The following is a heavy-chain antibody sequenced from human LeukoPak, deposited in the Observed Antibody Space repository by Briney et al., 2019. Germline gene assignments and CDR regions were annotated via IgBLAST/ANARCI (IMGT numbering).Heavy chain of an antibody. CDR1: GYTFTSYY. D-gene: IGHD5-12*01. V-gene: IGHV1-46*01. CDR2: INPSGGST. J-gene: IGHJ4*02. CDR3: ARDQDGYSGYDSALFDY. Sequence: ASVKVSCKASGYTFTSYYMHWVRQAHGQGLEWMGIINPSGGSTSYAQKFQGRVTMTRDTSTSTVYMELSSLRSEDTAVYYCARDQDGYSGYDSALFDYWGQGTLVTVSS.